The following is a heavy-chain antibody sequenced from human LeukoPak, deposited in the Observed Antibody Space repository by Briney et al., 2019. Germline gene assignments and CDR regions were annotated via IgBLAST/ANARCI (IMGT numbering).Heavy chain of an antibody. Sequence: SQILSLTCTVSGGSISSYYWSWIRQPPGKGLEWIGYIYYSGSTNYNPSLKSRVTISVDTSKNQFSLKLSSVTAADTAVYYCALLTVTNTMDNFDYWGQGTLVTVSS. D-gene: IGHD4-17*01. CDR3: ALLTVTNTMDNFDY. J-gene: IGHJ4*02. V-gene: IGHV4-59*01. CDR1: GGSISSYY. CDR2: IYYSGST.